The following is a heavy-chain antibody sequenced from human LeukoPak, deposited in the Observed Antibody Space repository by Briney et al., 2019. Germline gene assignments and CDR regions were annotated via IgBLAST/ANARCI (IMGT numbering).Heavy chain of an antibody. CDR2: ISYDGSNK. Sequence: GGSLRLSCARSGLTFDNFAMHWVRQAPGKGLEWVAVISYDGSNKFHADSVKGRFTISRENHKNTLYMQMNSLRAEDTAVYFCARESDIRFCSSPRCYVYYFVLWGRGTLVPVFS. CDR1: GLTFDNFA. J-gene: IGHJ2*01. D-gene: IGHD2-2*01. V-gene: IGHV3-30*04. CDR3: ARESDIRFCSSPRCYVYYFVL.